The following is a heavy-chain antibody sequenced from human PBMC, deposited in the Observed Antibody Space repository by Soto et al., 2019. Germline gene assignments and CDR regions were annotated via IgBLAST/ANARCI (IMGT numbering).Heavy chain of an antibody. V-gene: IGHV4-31*03. CDR2: IYYSGST. D-gene: IGHD6-6*01. CDR1: GGSISSGGYY. CDR3: ARDGVRDSSSSGPSLYFDY. J-gene: IGHJ4*02. Sequence: PSETLSLTCTVSGGSISSGGYYWSWIRQHPGKGLEWIGYIYYSGSTYYNPSLKSRVTISVDTSKNQFSLKLSSVTAADTAVYYCARDGVRDSSSSGPSLYFDYWGQGNLVTVSS.